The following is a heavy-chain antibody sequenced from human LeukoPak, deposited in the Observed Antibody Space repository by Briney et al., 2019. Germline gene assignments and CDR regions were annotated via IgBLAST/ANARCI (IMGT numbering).Heavy chain of an antibody. D-gene: IGHD6-13*01. CDR3: ARAGYSSGWWDFDF. CDR1: EYTFTGYY. Sequence: ASVKVSCKASEYTFTGYYMHWVRQAPGQGLEWMGRIDPNTGGTNYAQKFQGRVTMTRDTSISKVYIELNRLRSDDTALYYCARAGYSSGWWDFDFWGQGTLVTVSS. V-gene: IGHV1-2*06. CDR2: IDPNTGGT. J-gene: IGHJ4*02.